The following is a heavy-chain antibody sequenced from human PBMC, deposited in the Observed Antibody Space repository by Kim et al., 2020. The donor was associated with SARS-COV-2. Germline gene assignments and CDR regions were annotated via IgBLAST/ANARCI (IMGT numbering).Heavy chain of an antibody. Sequence: SVKVSCKASGGTFSSYAISWLRQAPGQGLDWRGRIFPFLGLANYAQKFQGRVTITADKSTSTAYMELSSLRSEDTAVYYCESMIVSDYGMDVWGQGTTVTVSS. CDR1: GGTFSSYA. J-gene: IGHJ6*02. D-gene: IGHD3-22*01. CDR3: ESMIVSDYGMDV. V-gene: IGHV1-69*04. CDR2: IFPFLGLA.